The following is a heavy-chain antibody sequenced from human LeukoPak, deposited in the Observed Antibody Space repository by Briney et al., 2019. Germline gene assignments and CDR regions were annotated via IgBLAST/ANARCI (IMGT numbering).Heavy chain of an antibody. CDR2: IYYSGST. V-gene: IGHV4-39*01. D-gene: IGHD6-13*01. Sequence: SETLSLTCTVSGGSISSSSYYWGWIRQPPGKGLEWIASIYYSGSTYYNPSLKSRVTISVDTSKNQFSLKLSSVTAADTAVYYCASVREQQLVRVVDYWGQGTLVTVSS. CDR3: ASVREQQLVRVVDY. J-gene: IGHJ4*02. CDR1: GGSISSSSYY.